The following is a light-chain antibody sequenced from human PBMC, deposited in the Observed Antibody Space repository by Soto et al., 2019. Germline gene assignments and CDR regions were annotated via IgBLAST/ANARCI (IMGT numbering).Light chain of an antibody. CDR2: QVT. CDR1: SNDVGGYNY. CDR3: SSFTSSTAVV. J-gene: IGLJ2*01. Sequence: QSALTQPRSVSGSPGQSVTISCTGTSNDVGGYNYVSWYQHHPGKAPKLMISQVTNRPSGVSNRFSGSKSGNTASLTISGLQAEDEADYYCSSFTSSTAVVFGGGTKLTVL. V-gene: IGLV2-14*01.